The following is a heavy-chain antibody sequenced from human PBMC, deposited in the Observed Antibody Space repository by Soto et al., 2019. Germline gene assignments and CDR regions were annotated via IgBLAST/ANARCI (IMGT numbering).Heavy chain of an antibody. CDR3: ARAPRVSGSSQTRPDF. V-gene: IGHV4-34*01. D-gene: IGHD6-6*01. CDR2: ISQSGNT. CDR1: SGSFSGYY. Sequence: SETLSLTCSICSGSFSGYYWSWIRQPPGKGLEWIGEISQSGNTNYSPSLKSRVSISIDTSKKQFSLNLASVSAADTAVYYCARAPRVSGSSQTRPDFWGQGTLVTVSS. J-gene: IGHJ4*02.